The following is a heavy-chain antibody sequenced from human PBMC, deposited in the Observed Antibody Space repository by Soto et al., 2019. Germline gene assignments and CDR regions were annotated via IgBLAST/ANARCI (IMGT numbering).Heavy chain of an antibody. V-gene: IGHV1-46*01. D-gene: IGHD2-21*02. CDR1: GYTFTSYY. CDR3: ARYPVVTATYYYYYGMDV. J-gene: IGHJ6*02. CDR2: INPSGGST. Sequence: QVQLVQSGAEVKKPGASVKVSCKASGYTFTSYYMHWVRQAPGQGLEWMVIINPSGGSTSYAQKFQGRVTMTRDTSTSTVYMELSSLRSEDTAVYYCARYPVVTATYYYYYGMDVWGQGTTVTVSS.